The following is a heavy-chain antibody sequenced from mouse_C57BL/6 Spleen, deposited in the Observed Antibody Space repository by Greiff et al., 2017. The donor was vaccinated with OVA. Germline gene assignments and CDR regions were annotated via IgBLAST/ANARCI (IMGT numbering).Heavy chain of an antibody. CDR1: GYTFTDYY. CDR3: ARRGSPHYFDY. J-gene: IGHJ2*01. D-gene: IGHD6-1*01. Sequence: VQLQQSGPELVKPGASVKISCKASGYTFTDYYMNWVKQSHGKSLEWIGDINPNNGGTSYNQKFKGKATLTVDKSSSTAYMELRSLTSEDSAVYYCARRGSPHYFDYWGQGTTLTVSS. CDR2: INPNNGGT. V-gene: IGHV1-26*01.